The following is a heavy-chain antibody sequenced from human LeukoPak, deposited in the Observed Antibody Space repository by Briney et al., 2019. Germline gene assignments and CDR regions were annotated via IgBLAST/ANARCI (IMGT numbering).Heavy chain of an antibody. CDR1: GFTFSNAW. CDR3: ARAYGFGPY. D-gene: IGHD3-16*01. J-gene: IGHJ4*02. CDR2: IKQDGSER. V-gene: IGHV3-7*01. Sequence: PGGSLRLSCAASGFTFSNAWMSWVRQAPGKGLEWVANIKQDGSERYYVDSVKGRFTISRDNAKNSVYLQMNNLRGEDTAVYYCARAYGFGPYWGQGTLVTVSS.